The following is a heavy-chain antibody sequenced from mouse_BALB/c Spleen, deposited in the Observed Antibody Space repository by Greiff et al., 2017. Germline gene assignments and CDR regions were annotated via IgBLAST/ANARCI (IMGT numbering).Heavy chain of an antibody. J-gene: IGHJ3*01. CDR3: ARRGYGSSYETWFAY. CDR1: GFTFSSYA. D-gene: IGHD1-1*01. V-gene: IGHV5-9-3*01. CDR2: ISSGGSYT. Sequence: DVHLVESGGGLVKPGGSLKLSCAASGFTFSSYAMSWVRQTPEKRLEWVATISSGGSYTYYPDSVKGRFTISRDNAKNTLYLQMSSLRSEDTAMYYCARRGYGSSYETWFAYWGQGTLVTVSA.